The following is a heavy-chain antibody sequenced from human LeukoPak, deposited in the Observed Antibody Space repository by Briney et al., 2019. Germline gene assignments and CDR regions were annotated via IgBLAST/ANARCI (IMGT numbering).Heavy chain of an antibody. J-gene: IGHJ5*02. D-gene: IGHD6-13*01. CDR2: MYYSGST. Sequence: PSETLSLTCTVSGGSISSDYWNWIRQSPGKGLEWIGYMYYSGSTNYNPSLKSRVTISVDTSKNQFSLKLSSVTAADTAVYHCASSIAAAGTIRFDPWGQGTLVTVSS. CDR3: ASSIAAAGTIRFDP. CDR1: GGSISSDY. V-gene: IGHV4-59*01.